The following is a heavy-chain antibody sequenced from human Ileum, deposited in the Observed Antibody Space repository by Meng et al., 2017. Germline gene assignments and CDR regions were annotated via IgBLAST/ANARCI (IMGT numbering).Heavy chain of an antibody. D-gene: IGHD3-3*02. Sequence: QLQLQESGPGLVKPSETLPFTCTASGDSVSSGSYYWVWIRQPPGKALEWIGAVYFTGYTYYGPSLTGRGTISVDTSRNQFSLKLNSVTAADTALYFCARHGHFTPDKYYFDYWGQGTLVTVSS. V-gene: IGHV4-39*01. CDR1: GDSVSSGSYY. J-gene: IGHJ4*02. CDR2: VYFTGYT. CDR3: ARHGHFTPDKYYFDY.